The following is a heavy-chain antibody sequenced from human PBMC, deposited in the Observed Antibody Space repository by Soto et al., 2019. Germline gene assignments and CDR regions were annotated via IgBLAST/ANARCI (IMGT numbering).Heavy chain of an antibody. Sequence: GWSLRLSCAASGFTFSTFAMTWVRQGPGKGLEWVASVTDDGGKSYYADSAKGRFTISRDNSQNTLYLQLNSLRVEDTAIYYCAKKGGPRDDDKQYHFDYWGQGTQVTVSS. CDR1: GFTFSTFA. CDR2: VTDDGGKS. CDR3: AKKGGPRDDDKQYHFDY. J-gene: IGHJ4*02. V-gene: IGHV3-23*01. D-gene: IGHD2-2*01.